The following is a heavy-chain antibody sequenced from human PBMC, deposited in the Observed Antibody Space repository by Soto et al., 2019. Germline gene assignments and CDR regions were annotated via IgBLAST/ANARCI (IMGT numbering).Heavy chain of an antibody. CDR1: GFTFSNNG. J-gene: IGHJ4*02. Sequence: ESGGGVVQPGSSLRLSCAASGFTFSNNGMHWVRQAPGKGLEWMGVISYEGSEKYYAGSVKGRFTISRDNSKNTLYLQMDTLRAEDTAIYYCVKDKGAAAGFDYWGQGILVTVSS. D-gene: IGHD3-16*01. CDR2: ISYEGSEK. V-gene: IGHV3-30*18. CDR3: VKDKGAAAGFDY.